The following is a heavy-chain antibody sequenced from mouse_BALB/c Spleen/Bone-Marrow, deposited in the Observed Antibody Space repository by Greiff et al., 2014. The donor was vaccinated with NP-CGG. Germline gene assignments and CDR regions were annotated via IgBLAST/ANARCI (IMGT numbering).Heavy chain of an antibody. D-gene: IGHD2-4*01. V-gene: IGHV5-9*02. J-gene: IGHJ2*01. CDR1: GFAFSDYD. CDR3: ARRRGYDYAFDY. Sequence: ESVESGGGSVKPGGSLKLSCAASGFAFSDYDMSWVRQNPEKRLEWVATIRSGGSYTSYPDNMKGRVTISRDNARNTLYLQMSSLRSEDTALYYCARRRGYDYAFDYWGQGTTLTVSS. CDR2: IRSGGSYT.